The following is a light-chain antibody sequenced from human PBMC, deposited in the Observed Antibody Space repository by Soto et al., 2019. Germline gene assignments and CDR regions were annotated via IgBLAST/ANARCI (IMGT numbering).Light chain of an antibody. Sequence: EIVLTQSPGTLSLSPGERATLSCRASQSVSSSYLAWYQQKPGQAPRLLIYGASSRATGIPDRFSGSGPGTDFTLTISRLEPEDFAVYYCQQCGSSPITFGQGTRLENK. V-gene: IGKV3-20*01. CDR1: QSVSSSY. J-gene: IGKJ5*01. CDR2: GAS. CDR3: QQCGSSPIT.